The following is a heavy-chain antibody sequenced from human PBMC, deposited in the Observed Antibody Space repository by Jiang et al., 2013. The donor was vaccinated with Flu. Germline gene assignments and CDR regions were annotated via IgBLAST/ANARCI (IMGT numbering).Heavy chain of an antibody. Sequence: VQLVESGGGLVKPGGSLRLSCAASGFTFSSYNMNWVRQAPGKGLEWVSSISSSSDSIYYADSLKGRITISRDNVKNSLYLQMSSLRAEDTAVYYCARDRYSSRRYGVFDYWGQGTLVTVSS. J-gene: IGHJ4*02. D-gene: IGHD6-13*01. V-gene: IGHV3-21*01. CDR3: ARDRYSSRRYGVFDY. CDR2: ISSSSDSI. CDR1: GFTFSSYN.